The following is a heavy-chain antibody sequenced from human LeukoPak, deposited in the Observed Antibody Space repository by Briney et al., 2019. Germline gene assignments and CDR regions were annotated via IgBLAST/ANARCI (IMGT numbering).Heavy chain of an antibody. CDR1: GFTFSSYA. V-gene: IGHV3-30-3*01. Sequence: PGGSLRLSCAASGFTFSSYAMHWVRQAPGKGLEWVAVISYDGSNKYYADSVKGRFTISRDNSKNTLYLQMNSLRAEDTAVYYCARGIAAADYYFDYWGQGTLVTVSS. J-gene: IGHJ4*02. CDR2: ISYDGSNK. CDR3: ARGIAAADYYFDY. D-gene: IGHD6-13*01.